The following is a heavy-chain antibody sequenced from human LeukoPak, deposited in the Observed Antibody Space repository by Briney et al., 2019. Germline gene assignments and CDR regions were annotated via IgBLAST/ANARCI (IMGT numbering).Heavy chain of an antibody. CDR2: IDIPGNT. CDR3: AKDLPYSASMGFDY. J-gene: IGHJ4*02. Sequence: GGSLRLFCAASGFTLSSYDMHWVRQATGKGLEWVSGIDIPGNTYYPDSVKGRFTMSRESAKNSLYLQMNSLRAEDTAVYYCAKDLPYSASMGFDYWGQGTLVTVSS. V-gene: IGHV3-13*01. CDR1: GFTLSSYD. D-gene: IGHD5-18*01.